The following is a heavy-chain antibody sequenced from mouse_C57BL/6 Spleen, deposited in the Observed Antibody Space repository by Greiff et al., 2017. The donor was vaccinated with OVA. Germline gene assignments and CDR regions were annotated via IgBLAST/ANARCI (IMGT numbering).Heavy chain of an antibody. J-gene: IGHJ4*01. CDR1: GYTFTSYW. Sequence: QVQLKESGAELAKPGASVKLSCKASGYTFTSYWMHWVKQRPGQGLEWIGYINPSSGYTKYNQKFKDKATLTADKSSSTAYMQLSSLTYEDSAVYYCARTFRITTVVEDYYAMDYWGQGTSVTVSS. V-gene: IGHV1-7*01. CDR2: INPSSGYT. D-gene: IGHD1-1*01. CDR3: ARTFRITTVVEDYYAMDY.